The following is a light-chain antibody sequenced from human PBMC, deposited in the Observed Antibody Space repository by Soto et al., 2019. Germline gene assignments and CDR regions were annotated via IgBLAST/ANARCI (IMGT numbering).Light chain of an antibody. J-gene: IGKJ5*01. CDR1: QSVSSY. V-gene: IGKV3-11*01. CDR2: DAS. CDR3: QQSSNWPIT. Sequence: EIVLTQSPATLPLSPGERVTLSGRASQSVSSYLAWYQQTHGRAPRILIYDASNRDTGIPARFSGMWSRTDCTLTISRLETEDFAVDYGQQSSNWPITFGQGTRLEI.